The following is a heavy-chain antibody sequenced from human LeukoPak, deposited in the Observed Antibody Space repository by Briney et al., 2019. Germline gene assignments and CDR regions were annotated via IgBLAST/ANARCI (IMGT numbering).Heavy chain of an antibody. CDR2: MYHRGST. J-gene: IGHJ6*03. Sequence: SEALSLTCSVSGHSISSGYYWGWIRQPPGKGLEWIGTMYHRGSTYYNPSLKSRVTMSGDTSKNHFSLKLSSVIAADAAVYYCARHRGDNSNPRYYFYYMDVWGKGTTVTVSS. CDR3: ARHRGDNSNPRYYFYYMDV. D-gene: IGHD4-11*01. CDR1: GHSISSGYY. V-gene: IGHV4-38-2*01.